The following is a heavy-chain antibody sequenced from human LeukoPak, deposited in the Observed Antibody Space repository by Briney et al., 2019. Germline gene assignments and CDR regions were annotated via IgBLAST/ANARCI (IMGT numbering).Heavy chain of an antibody. V-gene: IGHV4-30-4*01. CDR3: AGARRSSSWNRWFDP. J-gene: IGHJ5*02. D-gene: IGHD6-13*01. CDR2: IYHSGST. CDR1: GGSISSGDYY. Sequence: SQTLSLTCTVSGGSISSGDYYWSWIRQPPGKGLEWIGYIYHSGSTYYNPSLKSRVTISVDTSKNQFSLKLSSVTAADTAVYYCAGARRSSSWNRWFDPWGQGTLVTVSS.